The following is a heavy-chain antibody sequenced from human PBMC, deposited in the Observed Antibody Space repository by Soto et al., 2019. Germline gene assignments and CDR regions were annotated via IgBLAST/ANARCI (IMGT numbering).Heavy chain of an antibody. J-gene: IGHJ6*02. CDR1: GGSITSSRYY. CDR3: ARDPTGELRNYGMDV. V-gene: IGHV4-39*02. CDR2: IYYIGTT. Sequence: SETLSLTCTASGGSITSSRYYWGWIRQSPGKGLEWIGSIYYIGTTYYSPSLKSRVTISVDTSKNQFSLKLSSVTAADTAVYYCARDPTGELRNYGMDVWGQGSTVTVSS. D-gene: IGHD1-26*01.